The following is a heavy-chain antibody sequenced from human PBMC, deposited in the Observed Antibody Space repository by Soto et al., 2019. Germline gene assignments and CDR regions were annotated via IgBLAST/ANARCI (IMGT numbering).Heavy chain of an antibody. CDR2: IRSRPDGGTT. D-gene: IGHD3-22*01. CDR3: TTDSLATVFTMIVVVTPYFDY. V-gene: IGHV3-15*01. J-gene: IGHJ4*02. Sequence: PGGSLRLSCAASGFDFNNAWLSWLRQAPGKGLEWVGRIRSRPDGGTTDYAAPVKGRFTISRDDSKNTLYLQMNSLKTEDTAVYYCTTDSLATVFTMIVVVTPYFDYWGQGTLVTVSS. CDR1: GFDFNNAW.